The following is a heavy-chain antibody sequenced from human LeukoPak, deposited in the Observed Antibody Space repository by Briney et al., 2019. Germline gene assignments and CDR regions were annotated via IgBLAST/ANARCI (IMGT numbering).Heavy chain of an antibody. CDR2: FDPEDGET. CDR3: ATSPAHCSSTSCYWGFDY. D-gene: IGHD2-2*01. Sequence: GASVKVSCKVSGYTLTELSMHWVRQAPGKGLEWMGGFDPEDGETIYAQKFQGRVTMTEDTSTDTAYMELSSLRSEDTAVYYCATSPAHCSSTSCYWGFDYRGQGTLVTVSS. CDR1: GYTLTELS. J-gene: IGHJ4*02. V-gene: IGHV1-24*01.